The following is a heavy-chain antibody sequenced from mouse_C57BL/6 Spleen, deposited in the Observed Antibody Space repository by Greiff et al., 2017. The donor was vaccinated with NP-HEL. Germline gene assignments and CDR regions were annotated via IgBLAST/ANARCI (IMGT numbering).Heavy chain of an antibody. CDR3: TTGAQATWFAY. CDR1: GFNIKDYY. Sequence: VQLQQSGAELVRPGASVKLSCTASGFNIKDYYMYWVKQRPEQGLEWIGRIDPEDGDTEYAPKFQGKATMTADTSSNTAYLQLSSLTSEDTAVYYCTTGAQATWFAYWGQGTLVTVSA. CDR2: IDPEDGDT. J-gene: IGHJ3*01. D-gene: IGHD3-2*02. V-gene: IGHV14-1*01.